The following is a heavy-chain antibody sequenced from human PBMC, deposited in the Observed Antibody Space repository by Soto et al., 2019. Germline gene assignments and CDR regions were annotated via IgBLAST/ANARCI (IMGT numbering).Heavy chain of an antibody. CDR2: ISHSGST. Sequence: QLQLQESGSGLVKPSQTLSLTCAVSGGPISSGGYSWTWFRPPPGKRLEWIGYISHSGSTYYNPSLTSRVTISVYRSKIQFSLKQSYVIAADTAVYYCARGNVVAIDSCGQVTRVNVAS. D-gene: IGHD2-21*01. V-gene: IGHV4-30-2*01. CDR3: ARGNVVAIDS. CDR1: GGPISSGGYS. J-gene: IGHJ4*02.